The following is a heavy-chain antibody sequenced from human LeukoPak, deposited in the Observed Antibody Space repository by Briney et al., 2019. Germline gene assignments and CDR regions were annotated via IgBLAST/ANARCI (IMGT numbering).Heavy chain of an antibody. CDR2: IYYSGST. D-gene: IGHD3-10*01. Sequence: PSETLSLTCTVSGGSISSYYWSWIRQPPGKGLEWIGYIYYSGSTNYNPSLKSRVTISVDTSKNQFSLKLSSVTAADTAVYYCARQNARLHYYGSGSSNWFDPWGQGTLVTVSS. J-gene: IGHJ5*02. V-gene: IGHV4-59*01. CDR1: GGSISSYY. CDR3: ARQNARLHYYGSGSSNWFDP.